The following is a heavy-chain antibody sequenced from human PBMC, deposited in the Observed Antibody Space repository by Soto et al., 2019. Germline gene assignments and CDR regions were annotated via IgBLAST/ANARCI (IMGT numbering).Heavy chain of an antibody. D-gene: IGHD6-13*01. CDR3: ASYYGVSWYGDF. J-gene: IGHJ4*02. Sequence: QVQLVQSGAEVRKPGSSVKVSCHSSGDSFNDYPVTWVRQAPGQGLEWMGGTIPVSGTTNYAQEFQGRVTITADVSTSTVYMELSSLKYEDPALYYWASYYGVSWYGDFWGQGTLVTVSS. CDR1: GDSFNDYP. V-gene: IGHV1-69*01. CDR2: TIPVSGTT.